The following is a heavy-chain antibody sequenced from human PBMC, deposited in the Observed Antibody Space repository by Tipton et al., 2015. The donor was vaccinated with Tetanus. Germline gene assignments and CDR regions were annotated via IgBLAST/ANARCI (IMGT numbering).Heavy chain of an antibody. Sequence: TLSLTCSVSGASIKNSPYFWNWIRRSPGKGLEWIGYIYYSGSTFYNPSLKSRVTMSVDTSKNQFSLRLNSVTAVDTAVYYCAKSDRVTRTSWYFHDWGQGTLVTVAS. CDR2: IYYSGST. D-gene: IGHD2-2*01. V-gene: IGHV4-31*03. CDR3: AKSDRVTRTSWYFHD. J-gene: IGHJ4*02. CDR1: GASIKNSPYF.